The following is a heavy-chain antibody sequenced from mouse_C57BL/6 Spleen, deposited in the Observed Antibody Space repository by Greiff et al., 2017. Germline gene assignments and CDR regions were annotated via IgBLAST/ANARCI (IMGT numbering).Heavy chain of an antibody. J-gene: IGHJ2*01. D-gene: IGHD4-1*01. CDR2: IYPGNIDT. V-gene: IGHV1-5*01. CDR3: TRGKLGRGVLGY. Sequence: VQLKESGTVLVRPGASVKMSCKTSGYTFTSYWMPWVKQRPGQGLEWIGAIYPGNIDTSYEETFKGKAKLTAVTAASTAYLELSSLTSEDSAVYCCTRGKLGRGVLGYWDHGTTLPVSS. CDR1: GYTFTSYW.